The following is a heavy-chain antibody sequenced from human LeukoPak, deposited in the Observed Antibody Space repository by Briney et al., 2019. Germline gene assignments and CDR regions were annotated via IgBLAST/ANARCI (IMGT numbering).Heavy chain of an antibody. CDR2: IKQDGSEK. V-gene: IGHV3-7*01. D-gene: IGHD3-22*01. CDR1: GFTFSSYW. Sequence: PGGSLRLSCAASGFTFSSYWMSWVRQAPGKGLEWVANIKQDGSEKYYVDSVKGRFTISRDNAKNSLYLQMNSLRAEDTAVYYCARVLKYYDSSGYLHDAFDIWGQGTMVTVPS. J-gene: IGHJ3*02. CDR3: ARVLKYYDSSGYLHDAFDI.